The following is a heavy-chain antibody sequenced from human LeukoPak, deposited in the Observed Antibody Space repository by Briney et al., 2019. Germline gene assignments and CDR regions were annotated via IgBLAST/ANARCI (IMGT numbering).Heavy chain of an antibody. V-gene: IGHV3-48*03. Sequence: GGSLRLSCAASGFSFSSYEMNWVRQAPGKGLEWISYISASGTLTHYADFVEGRFTISRDNARNSLYLQMNSLRGEDTAVYYCAKDHTMTEIVGATLVCPDDWGQGTLVTVSS. D-gene: IGHD1-26*01. CDR1: GFSFSSYE. J-gene: IGHJ4*02. CDR3: AKDHTMTEIVGATLVCPDD. CDR2: ISASGTLT.